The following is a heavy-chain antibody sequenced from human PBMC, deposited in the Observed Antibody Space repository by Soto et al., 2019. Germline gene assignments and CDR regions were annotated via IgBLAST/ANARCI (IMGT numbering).Heavy chain of an antibody. J-gene: IGHJ4*02. CDR1: GYTFTSYA. CDR2: INAGNGNT. V-gene: IGHV1-3*01. Sequence: ASVKVSCKAGGYTFTSYAMHWVRQAPGQRLEWMGWINAGNGNTKYSQKFQGRVTITRDTSASTAYMELSSLRSEDTAVYYCAIDGGGSSSWYGFWRQGTLVTVSS. D-gene: IGHD6-13*01. CDR3: AIDGGGSSSWYGF.